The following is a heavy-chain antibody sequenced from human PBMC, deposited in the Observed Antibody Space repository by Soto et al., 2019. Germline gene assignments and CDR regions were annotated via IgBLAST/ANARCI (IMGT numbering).Heavy chain of an antibody. CDR2: ISSIGTS. V-gene: IGHV4-31*03. CDR1: GASISSGGYY. Sequence: QVQLQESGPGLVKPSQTLSLTCTVSGASISSGGYYWGWIRQHPGKGLEWIGFISSIGTSYYNPSLESRITLSVDTSKNHFSLNLTSVTAADTAVYYCARVLRDVLSDRYYWYFDLWCRGTLVTVSS. J-gene: IGHJ2*01. D-gene: IGHD3-16*02. CDR3: ARVLRDVLSDRYYWYFDL.